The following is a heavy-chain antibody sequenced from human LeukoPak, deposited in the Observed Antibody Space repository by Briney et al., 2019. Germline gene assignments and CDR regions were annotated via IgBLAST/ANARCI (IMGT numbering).Heavy chain of an antibody. CDR3: AKRGGAFYGSGSYYNTLDY. Sequence: GGSLRLSCAASGFTFSSYGMHWVRQAPGKGLEWVAFIRYDGSNKYYADSVKGRFTISRDNSKNTLYLQMNSLRAEDTAVYYCAKRGGAFYGSGSYYNTLDYWGQGTLVTVSS. CDR2: IRYDGSNK. J-gene: IGHJ4*02. V-gene: IGHV3-30*02. D-gene: IGHD3-10*01. CDR1: GFTFSSYG.